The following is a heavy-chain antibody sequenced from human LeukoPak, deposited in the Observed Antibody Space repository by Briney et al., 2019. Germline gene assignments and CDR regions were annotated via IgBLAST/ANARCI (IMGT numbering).Heavy chain of an antibody. CDR3: ARGRDGYNMYHFDY. V-gene: IGHV3-48*04. CDR2: ISSSGYTI. Sequence: GRSLRLSCAASGFTFSSYGMNWVRQAPGKGLEWVSYISSSGYTIHYADSVKGRFTISRDNAKNSLYLQMNSLRAEDTAVYYCARGRDGYNMYHFDYWGQGTLVTVTS. CDR1: GFTFSSYG. D-gene: IGHD5-24*01. J-gene: IGHJ4*02.